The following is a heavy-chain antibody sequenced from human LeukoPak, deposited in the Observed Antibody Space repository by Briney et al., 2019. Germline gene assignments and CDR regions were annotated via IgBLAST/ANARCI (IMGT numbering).Heavy chain of an antibody. CDR2: LDGDGSTT. J-gene: IGHJ4*02. CDR3: ARLVGANN. CDR1: GFTFSSSW. Sequence: GGSLRLSCAASGFTFSSSWMHWVRHAPGKGLVWVSRLDGDGSTTTYADSVKGRFTISRDNAKNTLYLQLNSLGAEDTAVYYCARLVGANNWGQGTLVIVSS. V-gene: IGHV3-74*01. D-gene: IGHD1-26*01.